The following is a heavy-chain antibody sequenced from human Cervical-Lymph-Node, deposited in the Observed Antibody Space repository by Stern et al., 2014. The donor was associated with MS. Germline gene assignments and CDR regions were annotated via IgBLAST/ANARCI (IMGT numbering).Heavy chain of an antibody. J-gene: IGHJ3*02. CDR1: GGSVSTGNHY. CDR3: TLVVVRSLGDALGI. V-gene: IGHV4-61*01. Sequence: QVQLVESGPGLVKPSETLSVTCTVSGGSVSTGNHYWGWLRQPPGQGLEGIANIYNSGSTNYNAPLKVRVTISVDASNNQSSLKLNSVTAADTAVYYCTLVVVRSLGDALGIWGQGTMVTVSS. D-gene: IGHD3-10*01. CDR2: IYNSGST.